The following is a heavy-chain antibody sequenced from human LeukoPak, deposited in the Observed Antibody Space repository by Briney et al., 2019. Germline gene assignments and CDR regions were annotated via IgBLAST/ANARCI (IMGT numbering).Heavy chain of an antibody. CDR3: VRDRALDY. CDR1: GFPFNSYN. J-gene: IGHJ4*02. V-gene: IGHV3-21*01. CDR2: ISISSSYM. D-gene: IGHD3-16*02. Sequence: PGGSLRLFCVASGFPFNSYNMNWVREAPGKGLEWVSSISISSSYMYSADSVEGTSTISRDNAKTSLYLRMNSLRVEDTAVYYCVRDRALDYWGQGTLVTVSS.